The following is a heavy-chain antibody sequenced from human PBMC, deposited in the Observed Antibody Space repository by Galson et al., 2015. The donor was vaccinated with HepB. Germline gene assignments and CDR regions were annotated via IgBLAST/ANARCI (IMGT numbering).Heavy chain of an antibody. Sequence: SLRLSCAASGFTFSDYGMHWVRQAPGEGLEWMSFIHYHGKNTYYADSVKGRFTISRDNSKNMLYLQMNSLRNEDTAVYYCAKDPAYYSIDYWGQGTMVTVSS. D-gene: IGHD2/OR15-2a*01. CDR3: AKDPAYYSIDY. J-gene: IGHJ4*02. CDR2: IHYHGKNT. V-gene: IGHV3-30*02. CDR1: GFTFSDYG.